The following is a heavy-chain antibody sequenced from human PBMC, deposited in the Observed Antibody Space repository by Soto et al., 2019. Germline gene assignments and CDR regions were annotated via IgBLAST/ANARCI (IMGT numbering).Heavy chain of an antibody. CDR3: ARQGGLVVVAATPDNWFDP. V-gene: IGHV1-2*04. J-gene: IGHJ5*02. D-gene: IGHD2-15*01. CDR1: GYTFTGYY. CDR2: INPNSGGT. Sequence: ASVKVSCKASGYTFTGYYMHWVRQAPGQGLEWMGWINPNSGGTNYAQKFQGWVTMTRDRSISTAYMELSRLRSDDTAVYYCARQGGLVVVAATPDNWFDPWGQGTLVTVSS.